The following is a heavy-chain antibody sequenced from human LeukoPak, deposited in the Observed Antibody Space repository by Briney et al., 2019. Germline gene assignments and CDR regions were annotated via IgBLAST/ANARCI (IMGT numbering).Heavy chain of an antibody. J-gene: IGHJ4*02. D-gene: IGHD7-27*01. CDR3: ARYSNSGGDY. CDR2: INPNSGGT. CDR1: GYTFTCYY. V-gene: IGHV1-2*04. Sequence: ASVKVSCKASGYTFTCYYMHWVRQAPGQGLEWMGWINPNSGGTNYAQKFQGWVTMTRDTSISTAYMELSRLRSDDSAVYFCARYSNSGGDYWGQGSLVTVSS.